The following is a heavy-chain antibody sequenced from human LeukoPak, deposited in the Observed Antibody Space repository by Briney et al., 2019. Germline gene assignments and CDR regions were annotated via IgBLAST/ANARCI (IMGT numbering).Heavy chain of an antibody. CDR1: GFTFSSYG. Sequence: GRSLRLSCAASGFTFSSYGMHWVRQAPGKGLEWVAVISYDGSNKYYADSVKGRFTISRDNSKNSLYLQMNSLRAEDTALYYCAKAGIGGSYGTDMDVWGKGTTVTVSS. CDR2: ISYDGSNK. CDR3: AKAGIGGSYGTDMDV. D-gene: IGHD5-18*01. J-gene: IGHJ6*03. V-gene: IGHV3-30*18.